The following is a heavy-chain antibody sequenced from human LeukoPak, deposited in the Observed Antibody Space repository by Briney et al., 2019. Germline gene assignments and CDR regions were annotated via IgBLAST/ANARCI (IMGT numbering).Heavy chain of an antibody. CDR3: ARDLRYCSGGSCYCWFDP. D-gene: IGHD2-15*01. V-gene: IGHV1-2*02. CDR1: GYTFTGYY. Sequence: ASVKVSCKASGYTFTGYYMHWVRQAPGQGLEWMGWINPNSGGTNYAQKLQGRVTMTTDTSTSTAYMELRSLRSDDTAVYYCARDLRYCSGGSCYCWFDPWGQGTLVTVSS. CDR2: INPNSGGT. J-gene: IGHJ5*02.